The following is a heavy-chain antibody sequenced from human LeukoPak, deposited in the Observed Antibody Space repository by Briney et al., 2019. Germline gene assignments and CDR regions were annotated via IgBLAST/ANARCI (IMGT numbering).Heavy chain of an antibody. CDR3: ASPLVQYSSSSYYYYGMDV. J-gene: IGHJ6*02. CDR2: INHSGST. Sequence: PSETLSLTCAVYGGSFSGYYWSWIRQPPGKGLEWIGEINHSGSTNYNPSLKSRVTISVDTSKNQFSLKLSSVTAADTAVYYCASPLVQYSSSSYYYYGMDVWGQGATVTVSS. V-gene: IGHV4-34*01. D-gene: IGHD6-13*01. CDR1: GGSFSGYY.